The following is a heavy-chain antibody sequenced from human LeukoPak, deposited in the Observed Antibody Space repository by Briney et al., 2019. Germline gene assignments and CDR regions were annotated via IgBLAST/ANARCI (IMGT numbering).Heavy chain of an antibody. CDR1: GFGFSNYW. Sequence: GGSLRLSCAASGFGFSNYWMSWVRQAPGKGLEWVSYISSSSSTIYYADSVKGRFTISRDNAKNSLYLQMNSLRAEDTAVYYCARSGMATRETYYYYYMDVWGKGTTVTVSS. CDR3: ARSGMATRETYYYYYMDV. CDR2: ISSSSSTI. J-gene: IGHJ6*03. V-gene: IGHV3-48*04. D-gene: IGHD5-24*01.